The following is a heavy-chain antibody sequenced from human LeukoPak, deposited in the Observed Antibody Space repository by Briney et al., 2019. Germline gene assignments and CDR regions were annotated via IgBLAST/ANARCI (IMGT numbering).Heavy chain of an antibody. V-gene: IGHV1-46*01. CDR1: GYTFTSYY. J-gene: IGHJ3*02. Sequence: ASVKVSCKASGYTFTSYYMHWVRQAPGQGLEWMGIINPSGGSTSYAQKFQGRVTMTRDTSTSTAYMELSSLRSEDTAVYYCARVYYDSSGYYFSRNAFDIWGQGTMVTVSS. CDR3: ARVYYDSSGYYFSRNAFDI. CDR2: INPSGGST. D-gene: IGHD3-22*01.